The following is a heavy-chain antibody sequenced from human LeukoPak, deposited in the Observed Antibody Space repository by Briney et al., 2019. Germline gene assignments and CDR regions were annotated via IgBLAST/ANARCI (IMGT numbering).Heavy chain of an antibody. Sequence: ASVKVSCKASGGTFSSYAISWVRQAPGQGLEWMGGIIPIFGTANYAQKLQGRVTMTTDTSTSTAYMELRSLRSDDTAVYYCARFYGFWSGPLGYMDVWGKGTTVTVSS. V-gene: IGHV1-69*05. J-gene: IGHJ6*03. CDR3: ARFYGFWSGPLGYMDV. D-gene: IGHD3-3*01. CDR1: GGTFSSYA. CDR2: IIPIFGTA.